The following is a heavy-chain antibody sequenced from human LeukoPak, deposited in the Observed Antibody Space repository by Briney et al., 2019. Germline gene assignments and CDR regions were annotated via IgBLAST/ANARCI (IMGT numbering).Heavy chain of an antibody. CDR2: IGTAGDT. J-gene: IGHJ4*02. Sequence: PGGSLRLSCAASGLTFSSYDMHWVRQATGKGLEWVSAIGTAGDTYYPGSVKGRFTISRENAKNSLYLQMNSLRAGDTAVYYCARGSYYYDSSGYSVYYFDYWGQGTLVTVSS. CDR3: ARGSYYYDSSGYSVYYFDY. CDR1: GLTFSSYD. V-gene: IGHV3-13*01. D-gene: IGHD3-22*01.